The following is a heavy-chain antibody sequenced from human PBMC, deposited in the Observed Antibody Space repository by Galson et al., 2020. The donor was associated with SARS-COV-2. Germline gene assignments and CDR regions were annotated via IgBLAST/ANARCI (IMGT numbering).Heavy chain of an antibody. CDR2: VYTTWGT. V-gene: IGHV4-61*02. CDR1: GGSISSRNFY. CDR3: ATASSRKWKPPGCFDH. Sequence: SETLSLTCTVSGGSISSRNFYWIWIRQSPAKELQWLARVYTTWGTIYNPSLKGRVTMSVDTSRNQFSLQLKSLTAAATAINSWATASSRKWKPPGCFDHWGQGARVTVSS. D-gene: IGHD1-26*01. J-gene: IGHJ4*02.